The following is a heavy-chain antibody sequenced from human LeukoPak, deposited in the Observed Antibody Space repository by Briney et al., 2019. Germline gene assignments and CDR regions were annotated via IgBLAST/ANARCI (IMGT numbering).Heavy chain of an antibody. Sequence: PSETLSLTCTVSGGSISSSSHYWGWIRQPPGKGLEWIGSIYYSGSTYYNPSLKSRVTISVDTSKNQFSLKLSSVTAADTAVYYCARQRLTYYDILTGYPRGGFDPWGQGTLVTVSS. CDR2: IYYSGST. CDR1: GGSISSSSHY. J-gene: IGHJ5*02. D-gene: IGHD3-9*01. CDR3: ARQRLTYYDILTGYPRGGFDP. V-gene: IGHV4-39*01.